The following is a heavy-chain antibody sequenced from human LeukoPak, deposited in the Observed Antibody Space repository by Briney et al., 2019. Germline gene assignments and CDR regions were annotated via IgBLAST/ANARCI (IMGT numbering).Heavy chain of an antibody. CDR2: IQYDESDK. CDR3: AREGGIIVAGKFDS. J-gene: IGHJ4*02. Sequence: PGGSLRLSCAASGFTFRSYAMNWVRQAPGKGLEWVAFIQYDESDKYYADSVRGRLTISRDNSKNTLYLQMNSLRAEDAAVYYCAREGGIIVAGKFDSWGQGTLVTVSS. D-gene: IGHD6-19*01. CDR1: GFTFRSYA. V-gene: IGHV3-30*02.